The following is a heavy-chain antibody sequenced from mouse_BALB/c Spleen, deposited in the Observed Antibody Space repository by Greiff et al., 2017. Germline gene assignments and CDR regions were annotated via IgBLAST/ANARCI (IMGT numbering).Heavy chain of an antibody. CDR1: GYTFTDYE. Sequence: VQLQESGAELVRPGASVTLSCKASGYTFTDYEMHWVKQTPVHGLEWIGAIDPETGGTAYNQKFKGKATLTADKSSSTAYMELRSLTSEDSAVYYCTRERAAYYAMDYWGQGTSVTVSS. CDR3: TRERAAYYAMDY. V-gene: IGHV1-15*01. J-gene: IGHJ4*01. CDR2: IDPETGGT.